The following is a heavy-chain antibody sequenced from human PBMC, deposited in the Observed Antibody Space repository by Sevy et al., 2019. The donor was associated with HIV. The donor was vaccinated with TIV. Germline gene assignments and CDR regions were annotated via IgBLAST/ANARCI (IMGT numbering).Heavy chain of an antibody. CDR3: AREGCSKPLDY. D-gene: IGHD1-26*01. J-gene: IGHJ4*02. CDR1: GFTFSSYA. Sequence: GGSLRLSCAASGFTFSSYAMSWVRQAPGKGLEWVSTFSFGCGKINYADSVKGRFTISRDNSKNSLYLQMHSLGAEDTAVYYCAREGCSKPLDYWGQGTLVTVSS. CDR2: FSFGCGKI. V-gene: IGHV3-23*01.